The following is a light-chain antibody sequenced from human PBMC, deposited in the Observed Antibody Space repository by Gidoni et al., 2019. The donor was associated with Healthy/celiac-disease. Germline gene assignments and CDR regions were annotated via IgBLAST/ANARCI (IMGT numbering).Light chain of an antibody. CDR2: GAS. J-gene: IGKJ1*01. V-gene: IGKV3-20*01. CDR1: QSVSSSY. CDR3: QQYGSSPGT. Sequence: EIVLTQSPGTLSLSPGERATLSCRASQSVSSSYLAWYQQKPGQAPRLLIYGASSRATGIPDRFRGSVSGTDFTLTISRLEPEDFAVYYCQQYGSSPGTFGQGTKVEIK.